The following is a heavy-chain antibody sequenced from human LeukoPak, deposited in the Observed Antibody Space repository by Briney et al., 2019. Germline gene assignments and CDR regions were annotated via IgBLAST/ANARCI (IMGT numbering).Heavy chain of an antibody. CDR3: AKGMLSSGYSGSDY. CDR2: ISDSAGST. J-gene: IGHJ4*02. CDR1: GFTFSSYA. D-gene: IGHD3-22*01. Sequence: PGGSLRLSCAASGFTFSSYAMSWVRQAPGKGLEWVSGISDSAGSTYYADSVKGRFTISRDNSKNTLYLQMNSLRAEDTALYCCAKGMLSSGYSGSDYWGQGTLVIVSS. V-gene: IGHV3-23*01.